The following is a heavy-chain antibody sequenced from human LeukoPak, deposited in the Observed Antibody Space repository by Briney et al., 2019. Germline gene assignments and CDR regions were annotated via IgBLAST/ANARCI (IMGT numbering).Heavy chain of an antibody. D-gene: IGHD1-7*01. CDR1: GGSFSGYY. Sequence: SETLSLTCAVYGGSFSGYYWSWIRQPPGKGLEWIGEINHSGSTNYNPSLRSRVTISVDTSKNQFSLKLSSVTAADTAVYYCARAKGITGTPRSPTGARSLPLDYWGQGTLVTVSS. V-gene: IGHV4-34*01. CDR2: INHSGST. CDR3: ARAKGITGTPRSPTGARSLPLDY. J-gene: IGHJ4*02.